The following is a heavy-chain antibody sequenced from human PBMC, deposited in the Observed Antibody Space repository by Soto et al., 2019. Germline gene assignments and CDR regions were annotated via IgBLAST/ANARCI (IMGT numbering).Heavy chain of an antibody. CDR2: ISSSSSTI. CDR1: GFTFSSYS. D-gene: IGHD6-19*01. Sequence: AAGSLRLSCAASGFTFSSYSMNWFRQAPGKGLEWVSYISSSSSTIYYADSVKGRFTISRDNAKNSLYLQMNSLRAEDTAVYYCARDLGNRQLTPQWPDYWGQGTLVPVSS. V-gene: IGHV3-48*01. J-gene: IGHJ4*02. CDR3: ARDLGNRQLTPQWPDY.